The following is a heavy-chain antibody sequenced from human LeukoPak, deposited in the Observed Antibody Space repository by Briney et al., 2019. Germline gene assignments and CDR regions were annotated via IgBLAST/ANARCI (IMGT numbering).Heavy chain of an antibody. CDR2: INPNSGGT. D-gene: IGHD2-2*01. Sequence: ASVKVSCKASGYTFTDSYIHWIRQATGQGLEWMGWINPNSGGTNYAQKFQGRVTMTRDTSMSTAYMELSRLRSDDTAVYYCARDSTPLVTGVVVPVADAFDIWGQGTMVTVSS. CDR3: ARDSTPLVTGVVVPVADAFDI. V-gene: IGHV1-2*02. CDR1: GYTFTDSY. J-gene: IGHJ3*02.